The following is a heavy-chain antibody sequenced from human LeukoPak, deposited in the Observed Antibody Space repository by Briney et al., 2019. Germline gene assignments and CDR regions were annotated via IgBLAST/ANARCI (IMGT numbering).Heavy chain of an antibody. D-gene: IGHD2-2*01. V-gene: IGHV3-64*02. CDR1: GFTFSSYA. Sequence: GGSLRLSCAASGFTFSSYAMSWVRQTPGRGLEYVSSINSAGYSTFFADSVKGRFTLSRDNSKNTLYLQMGGLRPEDMAVYYCARGCSTSSCYDADLDYWGQGTLVTVSS. CDR2: INSAGYST. J-gene: IGHJ4*02. CDR3: ARGCSTSSCYDADLDY.